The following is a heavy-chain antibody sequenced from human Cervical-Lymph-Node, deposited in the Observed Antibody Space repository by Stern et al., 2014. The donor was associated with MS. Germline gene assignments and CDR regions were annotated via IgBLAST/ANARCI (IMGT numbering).Heavy chain of an antibody. CDR2: ISYDGGNK. D-gene: IGHD6-19*01. J-gene: IGHJ4*02. Sequence: QVQLVQSGGGVVEPGRSLRLSCAASGFIFSNYDMHWVRQAPGKGLEWVADISYDGGNKFLGDSVKGRFTISRDNSKNTLYLQMDSLRDGDTAVYYCARAYSRGWYFLLDYWGQGTLVTVSS. CDR3: ARAYSRGWYFLLDY. V-gene: IGHV3-30*03. CDR1: GFIFSNYD.